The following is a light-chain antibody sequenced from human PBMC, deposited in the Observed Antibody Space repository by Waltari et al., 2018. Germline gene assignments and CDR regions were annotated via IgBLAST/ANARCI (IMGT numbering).Light chain of an antibody. J-gene: IGLJ1*01. Sequence: SYELSQPPSVSVSPGQTASITSPGDELGDKYACWYQQQPGQSPVLVIYQDSKRPSGIPERFSGSNSGNTATLTISGTQAMDEADYYCQAWDSSTAVFGTGTKVTVL. CDR2: QDS. CDR1: ELGDKY. V-gene: IGLV3-1*01. CDR3: QAWDSSTAV.